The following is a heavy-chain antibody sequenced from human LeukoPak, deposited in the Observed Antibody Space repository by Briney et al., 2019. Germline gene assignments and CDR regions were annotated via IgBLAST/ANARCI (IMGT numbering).Heavy chain of an antibody. V-gene: IGHV1-18*01. J-gene: IGHJ4*02. Sequence: ASVKVSCKASGYTFTSYGISWVRQAPGRGLEWMGWISAYNGNTNYAQKLQGRVTMTTDASTSTAYMELRSLRSDDTAVYYCARVLSLYDSSGYLDYWGQGTLVTVSS. CDR1: GYTFTSYG. CDR3: ARVLSLYDSSGYLDY. D-gene: IGHD3-22*01. CDR2: ISAYNGNT.